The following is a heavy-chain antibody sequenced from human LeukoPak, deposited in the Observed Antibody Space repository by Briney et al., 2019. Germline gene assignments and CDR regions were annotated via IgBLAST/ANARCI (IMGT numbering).Heavy chain of an antibody. D-gene: IGHD3-22*01. CDR2: IIPILGIA. J-gene: IGHJ4*02. V-gene: IGHV1-69*04. CDR1: GGTFSSYA. CDR3: ARGYYYDSSGYPSLDY. Sequence: ASVKVSCKASGGTFSSYAISWVRQAPGQGLEWMGRIIPILGIANYAQKFPGRVTITADKSTSTAYMELSSLRSEDTAVYYCARGYYYDSSGYPSLDYWGQGTLVTVSS.